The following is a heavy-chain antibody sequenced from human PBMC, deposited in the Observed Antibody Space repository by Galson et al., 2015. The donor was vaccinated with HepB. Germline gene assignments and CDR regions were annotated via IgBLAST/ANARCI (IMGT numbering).Heavy chain of an antibody. V-gene: IGHV4-39*01. D-gene: IGHD6-13*01. J-gene: IGHJ4*02. Sequence: ETLSLTCTVSGGSISSSSYYWGWIRQPPGKGLEWIGSIYYSGSTYYNPSLKSRVTISVDTSKNQFSLKLSSVTAADTAVYYCASGGYSSSWYPLDYWGQGTLVTVSS. CDR1: GGSISSSSYY. CDR2: IYYSGST. CDR3: ASGGYSSSWYPLDY.